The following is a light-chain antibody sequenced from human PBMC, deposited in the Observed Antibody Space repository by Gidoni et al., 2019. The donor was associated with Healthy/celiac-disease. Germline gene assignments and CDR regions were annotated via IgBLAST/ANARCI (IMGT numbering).Light chain of an antibody. J-gene: IGKJ4*01. CDR1: QSVSSY. V-gene: IGKV3-11*01. Sequence: EIVLTQSPATLSLSPGGRATLSCRASQSVSSYLAWYQQKPGQAPSLLLYDASNRATGIPARFSGSGSGTDFTLTISSLEPEDFAVYYCQQRSNWPQNTFXGXTKVEIK. CDR3: QQRSNWPQNT. CDR2: DAS.